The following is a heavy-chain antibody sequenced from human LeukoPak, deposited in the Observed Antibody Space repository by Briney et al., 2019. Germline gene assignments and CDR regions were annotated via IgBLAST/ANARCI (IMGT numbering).Heavy chain of an antibody. J-gene: IGHJ4*02. CDR2: IYYSGST. Sequence: SETLFLTCTVSGGSISSYYWSWIRQPPGKGLEWIGYIYYSGSTNYNPSLKSRVTISVDTSKNQFSLKLSSVTAADTAVYYCARESIAVAGTGYFDYWGQGTLVTVSS. V-gene: IGHV4-59*01. D-gene: IGHD6-19*01. CDR1: GGSISSYY. CDR3: ARESIAVAGTGYFDY.